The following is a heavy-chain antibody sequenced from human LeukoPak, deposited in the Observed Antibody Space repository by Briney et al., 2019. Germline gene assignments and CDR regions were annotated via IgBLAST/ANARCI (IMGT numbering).Heavy chain of an antibody. J-gene: IGHJ3*02. D-gene: IGHD6-6*01. CDR2: ISSSSSYI. V-gene: IGHV3-21*01. CDR3: ARNIAARRLNDAFDI. Sequence: GGSLRLSCAASGFTFSSYSMNWVRQAPGKGLEWVSSISSSSSYIYYADSVKGRFTISRDNAKNSLYLQMNSLRAEDTAVYYCARNIAARRLNDAFDIWGQGTMVTVSS. CDR1: GFTFSSYS.